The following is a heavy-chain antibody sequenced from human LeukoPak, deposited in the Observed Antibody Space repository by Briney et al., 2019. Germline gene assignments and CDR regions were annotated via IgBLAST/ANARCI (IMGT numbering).Heavy chain of an antibody. V-gene: IGHV3-15*01. Sequence: GGSLRLSCAASGFTFSNAWMSWVRQVPGKGLEWVGRIKSKTDGGTTDYAAPGKGRFTISRDDSKNTLYLQMNSLKTEDTAVYYCTTVYHYDSSGVWLDYWGQGTLVTVSS. D-gene: IGHD3-22*01. CDR2: IKSKTDGGTT. CDR1: GFTFSNAW. J-gene: IGHJ4*02. CDR3: TTVYHYDSSGVWLDY.